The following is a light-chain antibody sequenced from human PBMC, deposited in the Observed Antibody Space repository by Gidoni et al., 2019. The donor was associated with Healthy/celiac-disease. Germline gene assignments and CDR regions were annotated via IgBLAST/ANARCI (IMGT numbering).Light chain of an antibody. CDR1: SSDVGGYHY. V-gene: IGLV2-14*01. Sequence: QSALTQPASVSGSPGQSITISCTGTSSDVGGYHYVSWYHQHPGKAPKLIIYEVSHRPSGVSNRFSGSKSGNTASLTISGLQAEDEADYYCSSYTSSSVVFGGGTKLTVL. J-gene: IGLJ2*01. CDR2: EVS. CDR3: SSYTSSSVV.